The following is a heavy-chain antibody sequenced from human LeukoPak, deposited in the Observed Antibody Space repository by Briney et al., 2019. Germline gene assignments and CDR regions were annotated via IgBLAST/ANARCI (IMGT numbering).Heavy chain of an antibody. D-gene: IGHD3-3*01. J-gene: IGHJ6*03. CDR3: ARGQRAHVEWSNYMDV. V-gene: IGHV3-30*04. CDR2: ISCDGSNK. CDR1: GFTFSSYA. Sequence: GGSLRLSCAASGFTFSSYAMHWVRQAPGKGLEWVALISCDGSNKYYADSVKGRFTISRDNSKNTLYLQMNSLRTEDTAVYYCARGQRAHVEWSNYMDVWGKGTTVIVSS.